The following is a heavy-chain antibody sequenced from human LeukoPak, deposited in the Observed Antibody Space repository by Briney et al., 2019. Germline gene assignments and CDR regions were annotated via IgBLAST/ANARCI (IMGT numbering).Heavy chain of an antibody. V-gene: IGHV3-23*01. J-gene: IGHJ4*02. CDR1: GFTFSNYA. D-gene: IGHD1-1*01. CDR3: AKVRTGHYFDY. CDR2: ISGTGGST. Sequence: PGGSLRLSCAASGFTFSNYAMSWVRQAPGKGLEWVSSISGTGGSTYYADSVKGRFTISRGKSNNTLFLQMNSLRAEDTAVYYCAKVRTGHYFDYWGQGTLVTVSS.